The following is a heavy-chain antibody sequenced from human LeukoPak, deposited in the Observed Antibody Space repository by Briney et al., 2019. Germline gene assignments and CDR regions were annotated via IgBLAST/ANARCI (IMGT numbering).Heavy chain of an antibody. Sequence: SETLSLTCTVSGGSISSYYWSWIRQPAGKGLEWIGRIYISGSTNYNPSLKSRVTMSVDTSKNQFSLKLSSVTAADTAVYYCARARRRGQLFHIWVYYYYYMDVWGKGTTVTVSS. CDR3: ARARRRGQLFHIWVYYYYYMDV. V-gene: IGHV4-4*07. D-gene: IGHD6-13*01. J-gene: IGHJ6*03. CDR2: IYISGST. CDR1: GGSISSYY.